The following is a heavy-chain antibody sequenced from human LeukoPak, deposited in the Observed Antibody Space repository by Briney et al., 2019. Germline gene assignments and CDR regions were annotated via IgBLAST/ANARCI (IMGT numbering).Heavy chain of an antibody. Sequence: ASVKVSCKASGYPFTRYYMHWVRQAPGQGLEWMGVINPSGGVTNYAQKLQGRVTMTTDTSTSTAYMELRSLRSDDTAVYYCARDRDDSSGWTDFDYWGQGTLVTVSS. D-gene: IGHD6-19*01. CDR1: GYPFTRYY. V-gene: IGHV1-46*01. J-gene: IGHJ4*02. CDR2: INPSGGVT. CDR3: ARDRDDSSGWTDFDY.